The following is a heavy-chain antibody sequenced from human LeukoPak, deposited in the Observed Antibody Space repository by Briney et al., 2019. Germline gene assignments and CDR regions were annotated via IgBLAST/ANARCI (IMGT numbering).Heavy chain of an antibody. J-gene: IGHJ4*02. CDR1: GYTFTDYY. CDR2: INPNSGDT. CDR3: ARGSAVVGGGGPLFDY. Sequence: GSVKVSCKASGYTFTDYYMHWVRQAPGQGREWMGWINPNSGDTNYAQKLQGRVTMTRDTSISTASMELNRLRSDETAVYYCARGSAVVGGGGPLFDYWGQGALVTVSS. V-gene: IGHV1-2*02. D-gene: IGHD4-23*01.